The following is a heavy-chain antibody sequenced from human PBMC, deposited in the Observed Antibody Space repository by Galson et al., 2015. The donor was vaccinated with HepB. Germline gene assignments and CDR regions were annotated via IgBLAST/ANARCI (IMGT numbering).Heavy chain of an antibody. Sequence: SLRLSCAASGFPFSSYWMIWVRQAPGKGLEWVANIKQDGSEKYYVDSVKGRFTISRDNAKNSLYLQVDSLRAEDTAMYYCARGLRGPHYFDFWGQGTLVTVSS. D-gene: IGHD3-3*01. CDR3: ARGLRGPHYFDF. V-gene: IGHV3-7*04. CDR2: IKQDGSEK. J-gene: IGHJ4*02. CDR1: GFPFSSYW.